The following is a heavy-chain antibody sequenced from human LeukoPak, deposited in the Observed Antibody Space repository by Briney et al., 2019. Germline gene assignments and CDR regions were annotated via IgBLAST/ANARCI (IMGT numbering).Heavy chain of an antibody. CDR3: ARTTYPYYFDY. V-gene: IGHV1-2*02. J-gene: IGHJ4*02. D-gene: IGHD1-1*01. CDR1: GYTFSGYY. CDR2: INPNNGVT. Sequence: ASVKVSCKASGYTFSGYYMHWVRQAPGQGLEWMGWINPNNGVTNYAQKFQGTVTMTRDTSISTAYMELSRLRSNDTAVYFCARTTYPYYFDYWGQGTLVTVSS.